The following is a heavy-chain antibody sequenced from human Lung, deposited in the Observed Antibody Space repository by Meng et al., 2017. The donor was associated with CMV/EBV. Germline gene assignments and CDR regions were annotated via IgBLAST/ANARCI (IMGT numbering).Heavy chain of an antibody. CDR3: ARAAGDYSPFDY. CDR1: RFTFSNYA. V-gene: IGHV3-30*04. J-gene: IGHJ4*02. Sequence: QVQLVESGXGVVQPGRSLRLSCAACRFTFSNYAMHWVRQAPGKGLEWVAVISYDGSNTYSADSVKGRFFISRDNAKNTLYLQMNSLRPEDTAVYYCARAAGDYSPFDYWGQGTLVTVSS. D-gene: IGHD4-17*01. CDR2: ISYDGSNT.